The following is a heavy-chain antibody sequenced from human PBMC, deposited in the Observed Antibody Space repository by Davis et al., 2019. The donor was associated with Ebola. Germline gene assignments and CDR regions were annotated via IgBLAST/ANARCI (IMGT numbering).Heavy chain of an antibody. CDR3: ARETGDGGGMDV. CDR2: INPSGGGT. Sequence: ASVKVSCKASGYTFTSYYMHWVRQAPGQGLEWMGVINPSGGGTTYAQKFQGRVTMTRDTSTGTVYMELSSLRSEDTAVYYCARETGDGGGMDVWGKGTTVTVSS. V-gene: IGHV1-46*01. CDR1: GYTFTSYY. J-gene: IGHJ6*04. D-gene: IGHD7-27*01.